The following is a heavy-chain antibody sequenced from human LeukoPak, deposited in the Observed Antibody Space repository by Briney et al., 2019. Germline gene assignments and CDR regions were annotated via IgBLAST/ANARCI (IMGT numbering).Heavy chain of an antibody. CDR1: GGSINSYY. J-gene: IGHJ3*02. CDR3: ARDTVYGAFDM. CDR2: IYYSGST. D-gene: IGHD4-17*01. Sequence: PSETLSLTCTVSGGSINSYYWNWIRQAPGKGLEWIGYIYYSGSTYYSPSLKSRITISVDTSKNQFSLNLSSVTAADTAMYYCARDTVYGAFDMWGQGTIVTVSS. V-gene: IGHV4-59*01.